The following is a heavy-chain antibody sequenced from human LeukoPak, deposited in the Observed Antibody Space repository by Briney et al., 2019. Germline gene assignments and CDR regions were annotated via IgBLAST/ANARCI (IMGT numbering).Heavy chain of an antibody. V-gene: IGHV3-33*06. Sequence: GGSLRLSCAASGFTFNHFGMHWVRQAPGKGLEWVAVIWSDGSNKFYADSVRGRFTISRDDSRKTVYLQMGRMTAEDTAIYYCAKDAQRGFDYSNSLEYWGQGALVTVSS. CDR1: GFTFNHFG. CDR2: IWSDGSNK. J-gene: IGHJ4*02. CDR3: AKDAQRGFDYSNSLEY. D-gene: IGHD4-11*01.